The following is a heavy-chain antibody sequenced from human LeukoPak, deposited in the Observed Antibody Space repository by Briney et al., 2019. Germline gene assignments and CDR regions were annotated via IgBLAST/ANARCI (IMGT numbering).Heavy chain of an antibody. J-gene: IGHJ4*02. Sequence: SVKVSCKASGGTLNSHAISWVRQAPGQGLEWMGGIIPIFGTIIYAQKFQVRVTITTDESTRTAYMELSSLRSEDTAVYYCARRSIATPREGFDSWGQGTLVTVSS. CDR2: IIPIFGTI. D-gene: IGHD6-6*01. V-gene: IGHV1-69*05. CDR3: ARRSIATPREGFDS. CDR1: GGTLNSHA.